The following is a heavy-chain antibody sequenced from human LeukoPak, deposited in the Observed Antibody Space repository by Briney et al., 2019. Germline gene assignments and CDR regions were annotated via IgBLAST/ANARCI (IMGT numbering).Heavy chain of an antibody. CDR3: AKDLDSNDY. V-gene: IGHV3-13*01. CDR1: GFTLSSYD. CDR2: IGTAGDT. J-gene: IGHJ4*02. D-gene: IGHD3-22*01. Sequence: GGSLRLSCAASGFTLSSYDMHWVRQATGKGLEWVSGIGTAGDTYYPDSVKGRFTISREHAKNSLYLQMNSLRAGDTAVYYCAKDLDSNDYWGQGTLVTVSS.